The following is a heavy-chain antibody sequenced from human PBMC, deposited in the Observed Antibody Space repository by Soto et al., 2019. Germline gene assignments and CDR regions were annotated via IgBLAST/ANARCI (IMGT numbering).Heavy chain of an antibody. J-gene: IGHJ6*02. D-gene: IGHD3-22*01. CDR1: GFTFSSYA. Sequence: QVQLVESGGGVVQPGRSLRLSCAASGFTFSSYAMHWVRQAPGKGLEWVAVISYDGSNKYYADSVKGRSTISRDNSKNTLYLQMNSLRAEDTAVYYCARATTYYYDSSGYYLGGMDVWGQGTTVTVSS. CDR2: ISYDGSNK. V-gene: IGHV3-30-3*01. CDR3: ARATTYYYDSSGYYLGGMDV.